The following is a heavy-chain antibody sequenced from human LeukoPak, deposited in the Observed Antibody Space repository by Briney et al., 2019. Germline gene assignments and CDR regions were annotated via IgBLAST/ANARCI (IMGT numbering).Heavy chain of an antibody. CDR2: FDPEDGET. Sequence: ASVKVSCKVSGYTLTELSMHWVRQAPRKGLEWMGGFDPEDGETIYAQKFQGRVTMTEDTSTDTAYMELSSLRSEDTAVYYCATFYSSGRNDAFDIWGQGTMVTVSS. J-gene: IGHJ3*02. D-gene: IGHD6-19*01. V-gene: IGHV1-24*01. CDR3: ATFYSSGRNDAFDI. CDR1: GYTLTELS.